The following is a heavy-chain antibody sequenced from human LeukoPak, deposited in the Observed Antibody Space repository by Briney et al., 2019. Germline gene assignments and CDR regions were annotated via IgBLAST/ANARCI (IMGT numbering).Heavy chain of an antibody. CDR3: ASLFTMVRGVFDY. Sequence: SVKVSCKASGGTFSSYAISWVRQAPGQGLEWMGRIIPIFGTAYYAQKFQGRVTITTDESTSTAYMELSSLRSEDTAVYYCASLFTMVRGVFDYWGQGTLVTVSS. V-gene: IGHV1-69*05. J-gene: IGHJ4*02. CDR1: GGTFSSYA. D-gene: IGHD3-10*01. CDR2: IIPIFGTA.